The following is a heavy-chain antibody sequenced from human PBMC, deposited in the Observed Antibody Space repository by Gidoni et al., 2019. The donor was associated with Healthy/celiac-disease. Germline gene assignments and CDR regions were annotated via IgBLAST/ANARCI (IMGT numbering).Heavy chain of an antibody. J-gene: IGHJ4*02. D-gene: IGHD6-13*01. Sequence: QVQLVASGGGVVQPGRSLRLSCAASGFTFSSYAMHWVRQAPGKGLEWVAVISYDGSNKYYADSVKGRFTISRDNSKNTLYLQMNSLRAEDTAVYYCARDLAASGIFDYWGQGTLVTVSS. CDR1: GFTFSSYA. V-gene: IGHV3-30-3*01. CDR2: ISYDGSNK. CDR3: ARDLAASGIFDY.